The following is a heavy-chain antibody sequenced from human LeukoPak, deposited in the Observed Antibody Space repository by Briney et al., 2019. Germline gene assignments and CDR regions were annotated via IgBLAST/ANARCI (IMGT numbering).Heavy chain of an antibody. J-gene: IGHJ4*02. D-gene: IGHD2-2*01. CDR1: GGSISSGGYY. CDR2: IYYSGST. Sequence: SETLSLTCTVSGGSISSGGYYWSWIRQHPGKGLEWIGYIYYSGSTYYNPSLKSRVTISVDTSKNQFSLKLSSVTAADTAVYYCARADCSTTCYYFDDWGRGTLVPVSS. CDR3: ARADCSTTCYYFDD. V-gene: IGHV4-31*03.